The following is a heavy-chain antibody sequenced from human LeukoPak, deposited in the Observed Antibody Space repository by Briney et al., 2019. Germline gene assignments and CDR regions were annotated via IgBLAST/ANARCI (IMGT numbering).Heavy chain of an antibody. V-gene: IGHV3-21*01. CDR2: ISGSSSYI. D-gene: IGHD3-16*02. CDR3: ARVSAGVIGMKDVFDI. CDR1: GFTFSRYS. J-gene: IGHJ3*02. Sequence: PGGSLRLSCAASGFTFSRYSMNWVRQAPGKGLEWVSPISGSSSYIYYADSVKGRFTISRHNAKNSLYLQMNSLRAEDTAVYYCARVSAGVIGMKDVFDIWGQGTMVTVSS.